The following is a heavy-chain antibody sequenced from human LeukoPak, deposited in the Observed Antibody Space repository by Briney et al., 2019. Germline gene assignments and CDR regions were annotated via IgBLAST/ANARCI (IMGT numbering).Heavy chain of an antibody. D-gene: IGHD3-10*01. J-gene: IGHJ4*02. V-gene: IGHV4-4*07. Sequence: PSGTLSLTCAVYGGSFSGYYWSWIRQPAGKGLEWIGRIYTSGSTNYNPSLKSRVTMSVDTSKNQFSLKLSSVTAADTAVYYCARDLPSMVRGVTPFDYWGQGTLVTVSS. CDR3: ARDLPSMVRGVTPFDY. CDR1: GGSFSGYY. CDR2: IYTSGST.